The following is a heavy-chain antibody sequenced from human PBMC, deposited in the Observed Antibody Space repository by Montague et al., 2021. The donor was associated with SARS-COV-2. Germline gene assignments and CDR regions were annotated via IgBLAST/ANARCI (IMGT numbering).Heavy chain of an antibody. J-gene: IGHJ4*02. V-gene: IGHV4-4*07. CDR3: ARGETERSTTFGVVFFPLLDS. D-gene: IGHD3-3*01. CDR2: IYSSGNT. Sequence: SETLSLTCTVSGGSINYYYWHWLRQSAGKGLEWIGRIYSSGNTNSNPSLESRVIMSVDSSKNQFSLRMTSVTAADTSIYYCARGETERSTTFGVVFFPLLDSWGQGTLVTVSS. CDR1: GGSINYYY.